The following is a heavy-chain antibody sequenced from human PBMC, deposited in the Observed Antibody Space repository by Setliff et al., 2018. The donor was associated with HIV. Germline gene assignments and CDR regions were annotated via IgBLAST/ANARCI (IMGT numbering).Heavy chain of an antibody. CDR1: GGSFSDYF. CDR2: INHTGST. Sequence: SETLSLTCAVYGGSFSDYFWSWIRQPPGKRLEWIGEINHTGSTKYNPSLKSRVSISVDTSKNQFSLRLTSVTGADTAVYYCARVIAVAGTHSVDYWGQGTLVTVSS. V-gene: IGHV4-34*01. CDR3: ARVIAVAGTHSVDY. J-gene: IGHJ4*02. D-gene: IGHD6-19*01.